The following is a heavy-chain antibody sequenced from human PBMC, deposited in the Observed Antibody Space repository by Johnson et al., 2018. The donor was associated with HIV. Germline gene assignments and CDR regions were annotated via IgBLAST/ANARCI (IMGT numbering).Heavy chain of an antibody. CDR3: ASGGMNRPVDAFDI. Sequence: EVKLLESGGGLVQPGGSLRLSCAASGFTFSSYWMSWVRQAPGKGLEWVANIKQDGSEKYYVDSVKGRFTISRDNAKNSLYLQMNSLRAEDTAVYYCASGGMNRPVDAFDIWGQGTMVTVSS. V-gene: IGHV3-7*01. CDR2: IKQDGSEK. J-gene: IGHJ3*02. D-gene: IGHD1-26*01. CDR1: GFTFSSYW.